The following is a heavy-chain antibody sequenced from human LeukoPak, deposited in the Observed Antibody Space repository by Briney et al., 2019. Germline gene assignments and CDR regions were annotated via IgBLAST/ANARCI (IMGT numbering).Heavy chain of an antibody. CDR2: IKQDGSEK. CDR3: ARVRLDYYFDC. Sequence: GGSLRLSCAASGFTFSSYWMSWVRQAPVKGLEWVANIKQDGSEKYYVDSVKGRFTISRDNAKNSLYLQMNSLRAEDTAVYYCARVRLDYYFDCWGQGTLVTVSS. CDR1: GFTFSSYW. V-gene: IGHV3-7*04. D-gene: IGHD6-6*01. J-gene: IGHJ4*02.